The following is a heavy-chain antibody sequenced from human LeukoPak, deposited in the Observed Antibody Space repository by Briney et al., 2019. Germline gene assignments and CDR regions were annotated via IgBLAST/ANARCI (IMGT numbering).Heavy chain of an antibody. J-gene: IGHJ4*02. CDR1: GYTFTSYG. V-gene: IGHV1-18*01. CDR2: ISAYNGNT. Sequence: ASVTVSCKASGYTFTSYGISWVRQAPGQGLEWMGWISAYNGNTNYAQKLQGRVTMTTDTSTSTAYMELRSLRSDDTAVYYCARVDEYYYGSGSAFDYWGQGTLVTVSS. D-gene: IGHD3-10*01. CDR3: ARVDEYYYGSGSAFDY.